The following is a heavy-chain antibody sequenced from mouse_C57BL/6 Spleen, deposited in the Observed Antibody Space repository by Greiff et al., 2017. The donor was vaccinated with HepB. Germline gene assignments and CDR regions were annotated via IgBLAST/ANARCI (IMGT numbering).Heavy chain of an antibody. D-gene: IGHD2-3*01. CDR1: GYTFTSYC. J-gene: IGHJ2*01. Sequence: QVQLQQPGAELVKPGASVKLSCKASGYTFTSYCMHWVKQRPGQGLEWIGMIHPNSGSTNYNEKFKSKATLTVDKSSSTAYMQRSSLTSEDSAVYYCTRSFYCNFDDWGQGTTLTVSS. V-gene: IGHV1-64*01. CDR3: TRSFYCNFDD. CDR2: IHPNSGST.